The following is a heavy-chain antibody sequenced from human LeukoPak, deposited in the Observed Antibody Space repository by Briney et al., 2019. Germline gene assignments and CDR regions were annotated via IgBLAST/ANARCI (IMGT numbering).Heavy chain of an antibody. V-gene: IGHV4-4*07. Sequence: SETLSLTCTVSRGSISSYYWSWIRQPAGKGLEWIGRIYTSGSTNYNPSLKSRVTMSVDTSKNQFSLKLSSVTAADTAVYYCARDHSGSRALDAFDIWGQGTMVTVSS. CDR2: IYTSGST. CDR1: RGSISSYY. D-gene: IGHD1-26*01. CDR3: ARDHSGSRALDAFDI. J-gene: IGHJ3*02.